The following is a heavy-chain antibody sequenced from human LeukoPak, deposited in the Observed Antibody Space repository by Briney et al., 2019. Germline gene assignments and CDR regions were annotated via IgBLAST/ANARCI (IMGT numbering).Heavy chain of an antibody. CDR3: ARVIGYSYGSNWFDP. J-gene: IGHJ5*02. CDR2: IQNAGSNE. D-gene: IGHD5-18*01. CDR1: GFSLSRYG. V-gene: IGHV3-30*02. Sequence: GGARRLSCAASGFSLSRYGMHWVRQAPGKGVEWVAYIQNAGSNEQYANSVKGRFTLSRDSSKNTLYLQMTTLRAEDTAVYYCARVIGYSYGSNWFDPWGQGTLVTVSS.